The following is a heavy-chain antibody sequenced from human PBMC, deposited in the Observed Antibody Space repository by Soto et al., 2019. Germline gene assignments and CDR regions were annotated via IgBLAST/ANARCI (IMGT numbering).Heavy chain of an antibody. J-gene: IGHJ4*02. CDR1: GFAFSAYG. D-gene: IGHD4-17*01. Sequence: QVQLVESGGGVVQPGRSLRLSCAASGFAFSAYGMHWVRQAPGKGVEWVAMIYYDGSNKYYADSVKGRFTSSRDNSKHTLYLQMSSLRAEDTALYYCASVGGTVTSDWWGQGTLVTVSS. CDR3: ASVGGTVTSDW. CDR2: IYYDGSNK. V-gene: IGHV3-33*01.